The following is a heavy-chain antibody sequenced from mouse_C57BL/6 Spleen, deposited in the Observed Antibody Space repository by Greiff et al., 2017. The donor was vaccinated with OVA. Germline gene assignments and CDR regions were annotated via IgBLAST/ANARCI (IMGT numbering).Heavy chain of an antibody. Sequence: VQLQQSGPVLVKPGASVKMSCKASGYTFTDYYMNWVKQSHGKSLEWIGVINPYNGGTSYNQKFKGKATLTVDKSSSTAYMELNSLTSEDSAVYYCARSGYYDYSWFAYWGQGTLVTVSA. CDR2: INPYNGGT. V-gene: IGHV1-19*01. J-gene: IGHJ3*01. D-gene: IGHD2-4*01. CDR3: ARSGYYDYSWFAY. CDR1: GYTFTDYY.